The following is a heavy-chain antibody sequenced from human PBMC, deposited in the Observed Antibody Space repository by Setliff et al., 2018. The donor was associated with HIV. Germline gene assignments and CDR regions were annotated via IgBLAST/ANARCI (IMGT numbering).Heavy chain of an antibody. CDR2: IFHTGST. J-gene: IGHJ4*02. V-gene: IGHV4-38-2*01. Sequence: SETLSLTCSVSGYSISTGYYWAWIRQSPGKGLEWIGEIFHTGSTNCNPSLKSRVTISVDTSKNHFSLNVSSLTAADTAVYYCAGARDDDILTGYYPHYFDYWGQGTLVTVSS. CDR1: GYSISTGYY. CDR3: AGARDDDILTGYYPHYFDY. D-gene: IGHD3-9*01.